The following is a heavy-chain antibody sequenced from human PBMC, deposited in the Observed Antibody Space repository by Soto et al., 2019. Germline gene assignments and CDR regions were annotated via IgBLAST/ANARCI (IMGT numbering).Heavy chain of an antibody. CDR1: SGSLSGYY. J-gene: IGHJ4*02. Sequence: SETLSLTCSLYSGSLSGYYWSWIRQPPGKGLEWIGEISPSGTTNYSPSLKSRVSISVDTSKNQFSLNLTSLTAADTPVYYCARAPKVSGSAQTRPDYWGQGSLVAVSS. D-gene: IGHD6-6*01. CDR2: ISPSGTT. V-gene: IGHV4-34*01. CDR3: ARAPKVSGSAQTRPDY.